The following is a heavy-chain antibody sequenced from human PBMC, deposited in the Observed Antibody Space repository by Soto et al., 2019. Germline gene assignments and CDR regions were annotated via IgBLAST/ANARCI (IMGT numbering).Heavy chain of an antibody. J-gene: IGHJ4*02. CDR2: IAPFSGDV. Sequence: QMQLVQSGAEVTKTGSSVTVSCQALGNTFSYRYLHWVRQAPGQALEWMGWIAPFSGDVHYEQKFQERVTLTRDRSINTAYMRMSSLRSEDTAIYFCASGGAGSGPFTWELPDHWGQGTLVTVSS. D-gene: IGHD1-26*01. CDR3: ASGGAGSGPFTWELPDH. V-gene: IGHV1-45*02. CDR1: GNTFSYRY.